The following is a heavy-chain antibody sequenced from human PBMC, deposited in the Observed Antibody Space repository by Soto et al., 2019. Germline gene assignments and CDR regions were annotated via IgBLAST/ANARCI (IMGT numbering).Heavy chain of an antibody. V-gene: IGHV3-30*07. CDR2: MSHNENNK. Sequence: PGGSLRLSCAASGFTFNRYSIHWVRQAPGKGLEWVAAMSHNENNKFYADSVKGRFTLSRDNSKTTVYLQMDSLGAEDTAVYYCTKESRNLVRGSRGDNWFDPWGQGTLVTVSS. CDR3: TKESRNLVRGSRGDNWFDP. J-gene: IGHJ5*02. D-gene: IGHD3-10*01. CDR1: GFTFNRYS.